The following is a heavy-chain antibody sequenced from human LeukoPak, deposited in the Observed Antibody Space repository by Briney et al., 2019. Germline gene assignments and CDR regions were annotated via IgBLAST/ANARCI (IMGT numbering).Heavy chain of an antibody. CDR3: AHPTGTTDY. CDR1: GGSISSYY. J-gene: IGHJ4*02. Sequence: SETLSLTCSVSGGSISSYYWSWIRQPPGKGLEWIGEINHSGSTNYNPSLKSRVTISVDTSKNQFSLKLSSVTAADTAVYYCAHPTGTTDYWGQGTLVTVSS. CDR2: INHSGST. D-gene: IGHD1-1*01. V-gene: IGHV4-34*01.